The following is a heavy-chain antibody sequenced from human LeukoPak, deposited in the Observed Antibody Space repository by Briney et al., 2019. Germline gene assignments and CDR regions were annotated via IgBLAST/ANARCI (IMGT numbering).Heavy chain of an antibody. Sequence: GGSLRLSCAASGFTFSSYAMNWVRQAPGKGLEWVSSIGSSSSYIYYADSVKSRFTISRDNAKNSLYLQMNSLRAEDTAVYYCARAGGSGSGRQYYYYGMDVWGQGTTVTVSS. V-gene: IGHV3-21*01. CDR1: GFTFSSYA. CDR3: ARAGGSGSGRQYYYYGMDV. CDR2: IGSSSSYI. J-gene: IGHJ6*02. D-gene: IGHD3-10*01.